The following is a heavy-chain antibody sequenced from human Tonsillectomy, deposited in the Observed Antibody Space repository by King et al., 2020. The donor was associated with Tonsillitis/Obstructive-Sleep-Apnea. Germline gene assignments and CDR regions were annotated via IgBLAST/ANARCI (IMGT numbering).Heavy chain of an antibody. J-gene: IGHJ4*02. CDR3: ARGTKTGDFDY. V-gene: IGHV4-34*01. CDR2: INPRGST. Sequence: VPLPPWGAGLLPPSETLSLTCAVSGGSFRGYSWSWLRQPQGTGLEWLGEINPRGSTTSNPSLQSRVTISVAPSTNPFSLKLRSVTAADTAVYYCARGTKTGDFDYWGQGTLVTVSS. D-gene: IGHD7-27*01. CDR1: GGSFRGYS.